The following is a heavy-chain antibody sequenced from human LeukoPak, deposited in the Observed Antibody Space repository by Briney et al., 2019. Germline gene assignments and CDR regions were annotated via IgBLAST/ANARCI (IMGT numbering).Heavy chain of an antibody. V-gene: IGHV3-11*04. J-gene: IGHJ4*02. CDR1: GFSFSKSY. Sequence: GESLRLSCVVSGFSFSKSYMTWIRQTPGKGLESLAYISGSGSDIYYADSVKGRFTISRDNAKNSLYLQMNSLRAEDTAVYYCARDLTVTAIDYWGQGTLVTVSS. CDR2: ISGSGSDI. D-gene: IGHD4-17*01. CDR3: ARDLTVTAIDY.